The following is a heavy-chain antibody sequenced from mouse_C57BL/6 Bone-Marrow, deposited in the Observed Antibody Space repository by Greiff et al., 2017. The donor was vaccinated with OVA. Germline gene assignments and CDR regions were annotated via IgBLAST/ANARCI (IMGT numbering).Heavy chain of an antibody. CDR1: GFSLTSYA. D-gene: IGHD1-1*01. CDR3: ARSYGSRFYWYFDV. V-gene: IGHV2-9-1*01. Sequence: VMLVESGPGLVAPSQSLSITCTVSGFSLTSYAISWVRQPPGKGLEWLGVIWTGGGTNYNSAPKSSLSISKDNSKSQVFLKMNSLQTDDTARYYCARSYGSRFYWYFDVWGTGTTVTVSS. J-gene: IGHJ1*03. CDR2: IWTGGGT.